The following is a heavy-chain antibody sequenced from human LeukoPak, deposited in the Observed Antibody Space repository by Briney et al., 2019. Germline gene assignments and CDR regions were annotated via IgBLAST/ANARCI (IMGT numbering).Heavy chain of an antibody. CDR2: IRGKANNYAT. CDR3: AKNGEGGAFCTGGTCYPYYYYYMDV. Sequence: GGSLRLSCTASGFTLSGSGIHWVRQASGKGLEWVGRIRGKANNYATAYAASVKGRFTISRDDSKNTAFLQMTSLKTEDTAVYYCAKNGEGGAFCTGGTCYPYYYYYMDVWGKGTTVTISS. J-gene: IGHJ6*03. D-gene: IGHD2-15*01. CDR1: GFTLSGSG. V-gene: IGHV3-73*01.